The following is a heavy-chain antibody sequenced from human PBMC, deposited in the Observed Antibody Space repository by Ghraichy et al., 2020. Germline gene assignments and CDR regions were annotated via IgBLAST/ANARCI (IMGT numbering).Heavy chain of an antibody. D-gene: IGHD3-10*01. CDR2: IYYSGST. Sequence: SQTLSLTCTVSGGSISSYYWSWIRQPPGKGLEWIGYIYYSGSTNYNPSLKSRVTISVDTSKNQFSLKLSSVTAADTAVYYCARGDTWGVRGASEYYFDYWGQGTLVTVSS. CDR3: ARGDTWGVRGASEYYFDY. V-gene: IGHV4-59*01. J-gene: IGHJ4*02. CDR1: GGSISSYY.